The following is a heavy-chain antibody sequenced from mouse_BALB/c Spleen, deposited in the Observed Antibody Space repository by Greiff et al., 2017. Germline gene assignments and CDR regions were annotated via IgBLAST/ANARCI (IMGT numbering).Heavy chain of an antibody. D-gene: IGHD2-4*01. Sequence: QVQLQQPGAELVKPGASVKLSCKASGYTFTSYWMHWVKQRPGQGLEWIGEIDPSDSYTNYNQKFKGKATLTVDKSSSTAYMQLSSLTSEDSAVYYCARRGYDYDVFAYWGQGTLVTVSA. V-gene: IGHV1-69*02. CDR2: IDPSDSYT. J-gene: IGHJ3*01. CDR1: GYTFTSYW. CDR3: ARRGYDYDVFAY.